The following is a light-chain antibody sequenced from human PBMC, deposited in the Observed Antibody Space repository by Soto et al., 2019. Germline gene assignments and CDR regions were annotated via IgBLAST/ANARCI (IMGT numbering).Light chain of an antibody. V-gene: IGKV1-5*01. CDR3: LQHNSYPQT. CDR1: QSISTW. CDR2: DAS. J-gene: IGKJ1*01. Sequence: DIQMTQSPSTLSASVGDRVTITCRASQSISTWLAWYQQKPGKAPKLLIYDASSLESGVPSRFSGSGSGTEFTLTISSLQPEDFATYYCLQHNSYPQTFGQGTKVDIK.